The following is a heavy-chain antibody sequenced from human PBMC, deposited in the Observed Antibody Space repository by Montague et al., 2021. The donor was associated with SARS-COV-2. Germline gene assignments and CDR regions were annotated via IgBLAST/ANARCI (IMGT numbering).Heavy chain of an antibody. CDR1: GGSVRSSNDC. D-gene: IGHD4-17*01. V-gene: IGHV4-39*01. J-gene: IGHJ4*02. Sequence: SETLSLTCTVSGGSVRSSNDCWGWIRQPPGKGLEWIANFYYSGNTYYNPPLKSRVTISADTSNSQFSLKLSSVTAADTAVYYCARGPKMYGELADYWGQGTLVTVSS. CDR3: ARGPKMYGELADY. CDR2: FYYSGNT.